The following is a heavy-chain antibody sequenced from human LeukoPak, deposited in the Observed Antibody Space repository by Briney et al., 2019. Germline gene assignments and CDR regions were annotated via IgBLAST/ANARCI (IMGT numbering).Heavy chain of an antibody. V-gene: IGHV3-21*01. J-gene: IGHJ4*02. CDR2: ISSSSSYI. CDR1: GFTFSSYA. Sequence: PGGSLRLSCAASGFTFSSYAMHWVRQAPGKGLEWVSSISSSSSYIYYADSVKGRFTISRDNAKNSLYLQMNSLRAEDTAVYYCARGKILGYCSSTSCSFDYWGQGTLVTVSS. D-gene: IGHD2-2*01. CDR3: ARGKILGYCSSTSCSFDY.